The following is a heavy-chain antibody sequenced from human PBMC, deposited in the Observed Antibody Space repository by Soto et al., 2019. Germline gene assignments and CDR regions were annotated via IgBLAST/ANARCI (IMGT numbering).Heavy chain of an antibody. CDR1: GFTFSIYG. CDR3: AREDIVGATPDY. V-gene: IGHV3-48*02. D-gene: IGHD1-26*01. CDR2: ISSSSATI. J-gene: IGHJ4*02. Sequence: PGGSLRLCCAASGFTFSIYGMNWVRQAPGRGLEWLSYISSSSATIYYTDSVKGRFTISRDNAKDSLYLQMSSLGDDDTAVYYCAREDIVGATPDYWGQGTLVTVSS.